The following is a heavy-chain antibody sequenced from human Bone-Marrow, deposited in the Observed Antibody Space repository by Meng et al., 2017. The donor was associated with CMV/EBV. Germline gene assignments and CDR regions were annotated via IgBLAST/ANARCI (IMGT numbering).Heavy chain of an antibody. J-gene: IGHJ4*02. Sequence: GESLKISCTASGFTFGDYAMNWVRQAPGKGLEWVGFIRSKAYGGTTEYAASVKGRFTISRDDSKSIVYLQMNSLKTEDTAVYYCTRGSYNWHDESGEYFDYWGQGTLVTVSS. D-gene: IGHD1-20*01. CDR2: IRSKAYGGTT. CDR3: TRGSYNWHDESGEYFDY. V-gene: IGHV3-49*04. CDR1: GFTFGDYA.